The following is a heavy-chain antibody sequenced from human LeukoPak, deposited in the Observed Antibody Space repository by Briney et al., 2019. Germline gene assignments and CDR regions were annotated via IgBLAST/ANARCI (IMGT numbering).Heavy chain of an antibody. CDR2: FYPEAGET. D-gene: IGHD2-15*01. Sequence: ASVKVSCKVSRYTLSELSMHWVRQAPGNGREWMGGFYPEAGETIYAQKFQGRVTMTEDTSTDTAYMKLSSLRSEDTAVYYCATDKQLLVPTNHPPTYGMDVWGKGTTVTVSS. CDR3: ATDKQLLVPTNHPPTYGMDV. V-gene: IGHV1-24*01. CDR1: RYTLSELS. J-gene: IGHJ6*04.